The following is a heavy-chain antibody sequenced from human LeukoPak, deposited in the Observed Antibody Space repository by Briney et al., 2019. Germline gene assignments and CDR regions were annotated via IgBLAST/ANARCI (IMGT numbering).Heavy chain of an antibody. CDR1: GGSFRGYY. V-gene: IGHV4-34*01. Sequence: KPSETLSLTCAVYGGSFRGYYWSWIRQPPGKGLEWIGEINHSGSTNYNPSLKSRVTISVDTSKNQFSLKLSSVTAADTAVYYCARAKEDYYGSGSFDYWGQGTLVTVSS. J-gene: IGHJ4*02. CDR2: INHSGST. D-gene: IGHD3-10*01. CDR3: ARAKEDYYGSGSFDY.